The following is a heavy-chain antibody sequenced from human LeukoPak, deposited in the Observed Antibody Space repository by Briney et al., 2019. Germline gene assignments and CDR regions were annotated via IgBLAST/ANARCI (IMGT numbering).Heavy chain of an antibody. CDR3: ARLIAAYWDFDL. V-gene: IGHV4-30-2*02. CDR1: GGSISSGGYY. D-gene: IGHD6-13*01. Sequence: SETLSLTCTVSGGSISSGGYYWSWIRQPPGRGLEWIGYIYHSGSTYYNSSLKGRVTISVDTSKNQFSLKLSSVTAADTAVYYCARLIAAYWDFDLWGRGTLVTVSS. J-gene: IGHJ2*01. CDR2: IYHSGST.